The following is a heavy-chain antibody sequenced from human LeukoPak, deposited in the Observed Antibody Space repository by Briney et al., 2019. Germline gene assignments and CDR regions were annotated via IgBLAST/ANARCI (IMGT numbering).Heavy chain of an antibody. V-gene: IGHV3-48*04. CDR1: GFTFTCCW. D-gene: IGHD3-22*01. Sequence: GGSLRLSCAASGFTFTCCWMSWVRQTPGKGLEWVSYISSSGSTIYYADSVKGRFTISRDNAKNSLYLQMNSLRAEDTAVYYCARELISEITMIEDPWGQGTLVTVSS. CDR3: ARELISEITMIEDP. CDR2: ISSSGSTI. J-gene: IGHJ5*02.